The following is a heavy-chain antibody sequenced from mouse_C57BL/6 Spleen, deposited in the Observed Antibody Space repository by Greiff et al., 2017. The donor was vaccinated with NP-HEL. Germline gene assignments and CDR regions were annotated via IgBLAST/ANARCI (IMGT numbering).Heavy chain of an antibody. V-gene: IGHV1-80*01. D-gene: IGHD1-1*01. CDR1: GYAFRSYW. Sequence: VQLQQSGAELVKPGASVKISCKASGYAFRSYWMNWVKQRPGTGLEWIGQFYPGDGDTNYSGKFMGKATLTADKSASTAYMQLSSQTSEDSAVYFCARDYYGPLFAYWGQGTLVTVSA. J-gene: IGHJ3*01. CDR2: FYPGDGDT. CDR3: ARDYYGPLFAY.